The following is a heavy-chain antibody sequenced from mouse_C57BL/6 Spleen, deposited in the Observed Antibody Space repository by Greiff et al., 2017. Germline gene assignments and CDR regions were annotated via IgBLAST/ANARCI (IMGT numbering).Heavy chain of an antibody. Sequence: EVMLVESGGGLVKPGGSLKLSCAASGFTFSSYAMSWVRQTPEKRLEWVATISDGGSYTYYPDNVKGRFTISRDNAKNTLYLQMSQLKSEDTAMYYCARDHAVVATRGYFDVWGTGTTVTVSS. V-gene: IGHV5-4*01. J-gene: IGHJ1*03. CDR1: GFTFSSYA. CDR3: ARDHAVVATRGYFDV. CDR2: ISDGGSYT. D-gene: IGHD1-1*01.